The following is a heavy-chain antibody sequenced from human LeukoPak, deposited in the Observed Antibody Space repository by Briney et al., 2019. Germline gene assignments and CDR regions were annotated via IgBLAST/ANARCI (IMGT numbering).Heavy chain of an antibody. CDR1: GFTVSSNY. CDR3: SRGIAAANDAFDI. V-gene: IGHV3-66*02. D-gene: IGHD6-13*01. Sequence: GGSLRLSCAASGFTVSSNYMSWVRQAPGKGLEGVSVIYRGGSTYYADSVKGRFTISRDNSKNTLYLQMNSLRAEDTAVYYCSRGIAAANDAFDIWGQGTMVTVSS. CDR2: IYRGGST. J-gene: IGHJ3*02.